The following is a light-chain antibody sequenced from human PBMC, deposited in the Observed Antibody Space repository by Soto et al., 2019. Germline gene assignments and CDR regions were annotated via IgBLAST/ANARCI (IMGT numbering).Light chain of an antibody. V-gene: IGKV1-5*01. CDR3: QQYNSLWT. CDR1: QTISTW. CDR2: DAS. J-gene: IGKJ1*01. Sequence: DIQMTQSPSTLSASVGDRVTITCRASQTISTWLAWYQQKAGKAPKLLVYDASILKSGVPSRFSGSGSGTEFTLTISSLQPDDFATYYCQQYNSLWTFGQGTKVDIK.